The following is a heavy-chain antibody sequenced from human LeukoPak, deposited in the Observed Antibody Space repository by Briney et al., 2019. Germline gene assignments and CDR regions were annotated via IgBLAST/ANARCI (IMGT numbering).Heavy chain of an antibody. Sequence: GASVKVSCKASGYTFTSYDINWVRQATGQGLEWMGWMNPNSGNTGYAQKFQGRVTMTRNTSISTAYMELSSLRSEDTAVYYCARGWGSDYGDYSNWFDPWGQRTLVTVSS. CDR2: MNPNSGNT. J-gene: IGHJ5*02. V-gene: IGHV1-8*01. CDR1: GYTFTSYD. CDR3: ARGWGSDYGDYSNWFDP. D-gene: IGHD4-17*01.